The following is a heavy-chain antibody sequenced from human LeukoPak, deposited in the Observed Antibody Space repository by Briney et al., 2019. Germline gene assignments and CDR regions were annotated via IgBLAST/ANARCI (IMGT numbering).Heavy chain of an antibody. CDR1: GFTFDSYA. J-gene: IGHJ4*02. D-gene: IGHD5-12*01. V-gene: IGHV3-30*04. Sequence: GGSLRLSCAASGFTFDSYAIHWVRQAPGKGLEWVAVISFDGSNRFYADSVKGRFSISRDNSKKTLYLQMNSLRVEDSAVYFCARDQLAYSGYDTLFAYWGQGTLVTVSS. CDR2: ISFDGSNR. CDR3: ARDQLAYSGYDTLFAY.